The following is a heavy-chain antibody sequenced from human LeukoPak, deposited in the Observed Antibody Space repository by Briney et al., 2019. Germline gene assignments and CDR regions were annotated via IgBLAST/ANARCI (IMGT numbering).Heavy chain of an antibody. V-gene: IGHV3-48*01. CDR1: GFTFSSYS. CDR2: ISSSSSTI. D-gene: IGHD1-26*01. CDR3: ARDRRPYSGSYYDAFDI. Sequence: QPGGSLRLSCAPSGFTFSSYSMNWVRQAPGKGLAGVSYISSSSSTIYYADSVKGRFTISRDNAKNSLYLQMNSLRAEDTAVYYCARDRRPYSGSYYDAFDIWGQGTMVTVSS. J-gene: IGHJ3*02.